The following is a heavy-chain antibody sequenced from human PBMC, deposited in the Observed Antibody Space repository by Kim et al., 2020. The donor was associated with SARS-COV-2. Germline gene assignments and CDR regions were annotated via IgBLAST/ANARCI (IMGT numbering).Heavy chain of an antibody. CDR3: AKAPCIAAAGQFYGMDV. J-gene: IGHJ6*02. V-gene: IGHV3-23*01. D-gene: IGHD6-13*01. Sequence: VKRRFTISRDNAKTTLYLQLDSLSAEDTAVYYCAKAPCIAAAGQFYGMDVWGQGTTVTVPS.